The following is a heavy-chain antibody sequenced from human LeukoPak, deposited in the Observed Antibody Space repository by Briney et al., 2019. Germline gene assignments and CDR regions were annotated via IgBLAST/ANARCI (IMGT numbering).Heavy chain of an antibody. CDR2: ITDGGTNT. CDR1: GFTFSSYA. D-gene: IGHD3-10*01. Sequence: GGSLRLSCAASGFTFSSYAMSWVRQAPGTGLELVSLITDGGTNTYYADSVKGRFTISRDNSKNTLYLQMNSLRAEDTAVYYCARVKAGYYYYMDVWGKGTTVTVSS. V-gene: IGHV3-23*01. CDR3: ARVKAGYYYYMDV. J-gene: IGHJ6*03.